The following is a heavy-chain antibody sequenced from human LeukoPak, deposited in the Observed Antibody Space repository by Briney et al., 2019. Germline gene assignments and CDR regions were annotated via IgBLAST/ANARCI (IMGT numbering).Heavy chain of an antibody. CDR1: GFTFNTYT. J-gene: IGHJ4*02. CDR3: ARDPVVVVPAAIHRHFDY. D-gene: IGHD2-2*01. V-gene: IGHV3-21*01. Sequence: GGSLRLSCVASGFTFNTYTMNWVRQASGKGLEWVSSISPDSTYIYYADAVKGRFTISRDNAKNSLYLQMNSLRAEDTAVYYCARDPVVVVPAAIHRHFDYWGQGTLVTVSS. CDR2: ISPDSTYI.